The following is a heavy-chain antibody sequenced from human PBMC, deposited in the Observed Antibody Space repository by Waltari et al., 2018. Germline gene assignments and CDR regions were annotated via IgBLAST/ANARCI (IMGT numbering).Heavy chain of an antibody. J-gene: IGHJ1*01. CDR1: GGPFRGYS. Sequence: QVHLQQWGAGLLKPSETLSLTCAVYGGPFRGYSLAWLRQPPGKGPEWIGEINRGGNINLNPSLKSRVIMSVDTSKNQVFLKLTSVTAADTAVYYCARAEQGGSAVGPDFQHWGQGTLVTVSS. CDR2: INRGGNI. V-gene: IGHV4-34*01. CDR3: ARAEQGGSAVGPDFQH. D-gene: IGHD1-26*01.